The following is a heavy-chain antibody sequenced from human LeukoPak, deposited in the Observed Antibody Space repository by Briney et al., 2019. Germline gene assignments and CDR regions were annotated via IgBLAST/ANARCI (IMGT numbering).Heavy chain of an antibody. CDR1: GFTVSSNY. Sequence: GGSLRLSCAASGFTVSSNYTSWVRQAPGKGRGWVSVIYSGGSTYYADSVKGRFTISRDNSKNTLYLQMNSLRAEDTAVYYCARDLDGYDSGFGYWGQGTLVTVSS. V-gene: IGHV3-66*01. CDR2: IYSGGST. J-gene: IGHJ4*02. CDR3: ARDLDGYDSGFGY. D-gene: IGHD5-12*01.